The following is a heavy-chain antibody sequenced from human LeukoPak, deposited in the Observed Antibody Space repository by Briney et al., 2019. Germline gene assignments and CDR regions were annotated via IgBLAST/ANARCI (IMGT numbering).Heavy chain of an antibody. CDR1: GFTFSNYG. J-gene: IGHJ6*03. CDR2: IRYDGSNK. CDR3: AKAGYCRSTTCPDYSYMDV. D-gene: IGHD2-2*01. Sequence: GGTLRLSCAASGFTFSNYGMHWVRQVPGKGLEWVTFIRYDGSNKFYVDSVKGRFTISRDNSKNRLYLQMNSLRPEDTAVYYCAKAGYCRSTTCPDYSYMDVWGKGTTVTVSS. V-gene: IGHV3-30*02.